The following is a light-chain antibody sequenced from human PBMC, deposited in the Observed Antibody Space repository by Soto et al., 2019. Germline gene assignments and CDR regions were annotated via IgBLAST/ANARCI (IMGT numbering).Light chain of an antibody. CDR3: QQYGTSEII. CDR1: QSLTNSY. V-gene: IGKV3-20*01. CDR2: DTS. Sequence: DIVLTQSPDTLSLSPGNRATLSCRASQSLTNSYIAWYHVKPGQGPRLLIYDTSSRATGVPDRFNGSGSGTDFTLTIPRLEPEDFAVFYCQQYGTSEIIFGQRTRLEIK. J-gene: IGKJ5*01.